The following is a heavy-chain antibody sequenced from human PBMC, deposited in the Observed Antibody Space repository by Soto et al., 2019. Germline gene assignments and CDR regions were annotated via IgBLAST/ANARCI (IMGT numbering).Heavy chain of an antibody. J-gene: IGHJ6*02. CDR2: ISSNGGST. D-gene: IGHD6-19*01. CDR3: VKDPIAVADYYYGMDV. CDR1: GFTFNSYA. V-gene: IGHV3-64D*06. Sequence: PGGSLRLSCSASGFTFNSYAMHWVRQAPGKGLEYVSAISSNGGSTYYADSVKGRFTISRDNSKNTLYLQMSSLRAEDTAVYYCVKDPIAVADYYYGMDVWGQGTTVTVSS.